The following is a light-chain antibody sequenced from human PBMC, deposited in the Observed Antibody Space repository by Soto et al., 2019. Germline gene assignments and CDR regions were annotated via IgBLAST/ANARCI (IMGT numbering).Light chain of an antibody. CDR2: GAF. J-gene: IGKJ2*01. CDR1: QTVSSI. V-gene: IGKV3-15*01. CDR3: HQYNNEPYT. Sequence: VMTQSPATLSVSPGERASLTCSASQTVSSISAWYQQKPGQAPRLLIYGAFTRANGIPDRFSGDRSGTEFTLTISSLQSEDVAVYYCHQYNNEPYTFGQGTKLEIK.